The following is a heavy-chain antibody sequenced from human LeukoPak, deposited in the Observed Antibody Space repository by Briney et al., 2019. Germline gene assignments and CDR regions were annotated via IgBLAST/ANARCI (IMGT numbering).Heavy chain of an antibody. CDR3: AKGGYDYVEIGYFDY. CDR1: RFTFSGYA. Sequence: PGGSLRLSCAASRFTFSGYAMYWVRQAPGKGLEWVSLIIASSGDTFYADSVKGRFTISRDISKNTLYLQMNSLRADDTALYYCAKGGYDYVEIGYFDYWGQGTLVTVSS. V-gene: IGHV3-23*01. D-gene: IGHD5-12*01. J-gene: IGHJ4*02. CDR2: IIASSGDT.